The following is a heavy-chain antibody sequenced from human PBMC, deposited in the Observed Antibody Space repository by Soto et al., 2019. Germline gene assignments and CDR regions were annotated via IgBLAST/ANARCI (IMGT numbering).Heavy chain of an antibody. V-gene: IGHV3-30*18. D-gene: IGHD3-9*01. J-gene: IGHJ4*02. Sequence: GGSLRLSCAASGFTFSSYGMHWVRQAPGKGLEWVAVISYDGSNKYYADSVKGRFNIYRDKSQNTLDRQMKRRRAEDTGVYYCAKDLTVLRYFDWYDYWGQGTLVTVSS. CDR2: ISYDGSNK. CDR1: GFTFSSYG. CDR3: AKDLTVLRYFDWYDY.